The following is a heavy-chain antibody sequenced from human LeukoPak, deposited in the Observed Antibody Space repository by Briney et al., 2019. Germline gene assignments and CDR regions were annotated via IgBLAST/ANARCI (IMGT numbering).Heavy chain of an antibody. CDR1: GGSISSGGYY. CDR2: IYYSGST. CDR3: ARARITGTTYDY. J-gene: IGHJ4*02. D-gene: IGHD1-20*01. V-gene: IGHV4-61*08. Sequence: PSQTLSLTCTVSGGSISSGGYYWSWIRQPPGKGLEWIGYIYYSGSTNYNPSLKSRVTISVDTSKNQFSLKLSSVTAADTAVYYCARARITGTTYDYWGQGTLVTVSS.